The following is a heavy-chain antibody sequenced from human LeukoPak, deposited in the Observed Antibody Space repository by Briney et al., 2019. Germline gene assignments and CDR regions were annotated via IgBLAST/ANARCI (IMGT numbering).Heavy chain of an antibody. CDR2: IYYTGNT. CDR3: ARQTGSGLFILP. J-gene: IGHJ4*02. D-gene: IGHD3/OR15-3a*01. Sequence: PSETLSLTCTVSGVSISSSNSYWGWIRQPPGKGLEWIGSIYYTGNTYYNASLKSRVTISIDTSKNQISLRLTSVTATDTAVYYCARQTGSGLFILPGGQGTLVTVSS. CDR1: GVSISSSNSY. V-gene: IGHV4-39*01.